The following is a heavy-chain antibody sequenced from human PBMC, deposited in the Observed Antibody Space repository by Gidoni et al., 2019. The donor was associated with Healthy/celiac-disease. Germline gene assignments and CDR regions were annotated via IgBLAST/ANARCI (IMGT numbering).Heavy chain of an antibody. V-gene: IGHV4-34*01. J-gene: IGHJ5*02. CDR3: ARYTHNWFDP. Sequence: QVQLQQWGAGLLKPSETLSLTCAVSGGSFRGYYWSWIRPPPGKGLEWIGEINHSESTNYNPSLKSRVTISVDTSKNQFSLKLSSVTAADTAVYYCARYTHNWFDPWGQGTLVTVSS. CDR1: GGSFRGYY. CDR2: INHSEST.